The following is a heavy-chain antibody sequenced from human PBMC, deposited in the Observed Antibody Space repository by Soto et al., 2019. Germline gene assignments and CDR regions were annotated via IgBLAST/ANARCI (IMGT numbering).Heavy chain of an antibody. CDR1: GGSISSGGYS. CDR2: IYHSGST. V-gene: IGHV4-30-2*01. CDR3: VRDGGGKYYGSGSYYDY. D-gene: IGHD3-10*01. Sequence: SETLSLTCAVSGGSISSGGYSWSWIRQPPGKGLEWIGYIYHSGSTYYNPSLKSRVTISVDRSKNQFSLKLSSVTAADTAVYYCVRDGGGKYYGSGSYYDYWGQGTLVTVSS. J-gene: IGHJ4*02.